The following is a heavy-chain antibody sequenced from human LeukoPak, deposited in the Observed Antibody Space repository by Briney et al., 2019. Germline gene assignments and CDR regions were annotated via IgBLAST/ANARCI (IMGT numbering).Heavy chain of an antibody. CDR1: GYTFTTYA. Sequence: ASVKVSCKASGYTFTTYAMNWVRQAPGQGFEWMGWINTNTGNPTYAQGFTGRFVFSLDTSVSTAYLQISSLKAEDTAVYYCARGERIFGVVGDMDVWGKGTTVTVSS. D-gene: IGHD3-3*01. V-gene: IGHV7-4-1*02. J-gene: IGHJ6*03. CDR3: ARGERIFGVVGDMDV. CDR2: INTNTGNP.